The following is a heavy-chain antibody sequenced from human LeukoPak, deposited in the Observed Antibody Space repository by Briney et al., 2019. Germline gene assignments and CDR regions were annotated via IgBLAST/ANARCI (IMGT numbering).Heavy chain of an antibody. CDR3: ARTLSSSWSDAFDI. CDR2: ISAYNGNT. J-gene: IGHJ3*02. V-gene: IGHV1-18*01. CDR1: GYTFTSYG. D-gene: IGHD6-13*01. Sequence: GASVKVSCKASGYTFTSYGISWVRQAPGQGLEWMGWISAYNGNTNYAQKLQGRVTMTTDTSTSTAYMELRSLRSDDTAVYYCARTLSSSWSDAFDIWGQGTMVTVSS.